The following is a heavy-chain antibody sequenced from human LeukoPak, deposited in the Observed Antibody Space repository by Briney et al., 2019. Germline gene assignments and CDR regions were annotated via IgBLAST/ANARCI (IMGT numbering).Heavy chain of an antibody. D-gene: IGHD6-13*01. CDR3: ARPLRRGSSSWYGY. CDR2: IYHSGNT. V-gene: IGHV4-38-2*02. Sequence: SETLSLTCTVSGYSISSGYYWGWIRQPPGKGLEWIGSIYHSGNTYYNPSLKSRVTISVDTSKNQFSLKLSSVTAADTAVYYCARPLRRGSSSWYGYWGQGTLVTVSS. J-gene: IGHJ4*02. CDR1: GYSISSGYY.